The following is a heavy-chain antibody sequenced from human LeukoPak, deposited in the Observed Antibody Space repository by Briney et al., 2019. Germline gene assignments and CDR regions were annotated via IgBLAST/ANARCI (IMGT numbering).Heavy chain of an antibody. CDR3: ARTDNLAARRVDY. CDR1: GGSISSSSYY. CDR2: IYYSGST. J-gene: IGHJ4*02. Sequence: SETLSLTCTVSGGSISSSSYYWGWIRQPPGKGLERIGSIYYSGSTYYNPSLKSRVTISVDTSKNQFSLKLSSVTAADTAVYYCARTDNLAARRVDYWGQGTLVTVSS. V-gene: IGHV4-39*01. D-gene: IGHD6-6*01.